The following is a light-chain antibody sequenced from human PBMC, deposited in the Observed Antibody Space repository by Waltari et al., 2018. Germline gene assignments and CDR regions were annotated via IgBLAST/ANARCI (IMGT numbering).Light chain of an antibody. Sequence: DIVMTQTPLSLPVTPGEPASISCRSSQRLLHSNGNTYLHWYLQKTGQSPRLLIYKVTNRESGVPDMFSGSGSGTDFTLKISRVEPEDVGVYYCIQSTKDPTFGQGTKVEIK. CDR2: KVT. V-gene: IGKV2D-29*02. CDR3: IQSTKDPT. CDR1: QRLLHSNGNTY. J-gene: IGKJ1*01.